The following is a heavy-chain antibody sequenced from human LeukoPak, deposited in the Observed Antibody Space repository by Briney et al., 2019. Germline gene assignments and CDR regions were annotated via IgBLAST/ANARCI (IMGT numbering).Heavy chain of an antibody. J-gene: IGHJ6*03. CDR3: ARVWGSSLGPYYYYMDV. Sequence: PSETLSLTCTVSGGSISSYYWGWIRQPPGKGLEWIGYIYYSGSTNYNPSLKSRVTISVDTSKNQFSLKLSSVTAADTAVYYCARVWGSSLGPYYYYMDVWGKGTTVTVSS. V-gene: IGHV4-59*01. CDR2: IYYSGST. CDR1: GGSISSYY. D-gene: IGHD6-13*01.